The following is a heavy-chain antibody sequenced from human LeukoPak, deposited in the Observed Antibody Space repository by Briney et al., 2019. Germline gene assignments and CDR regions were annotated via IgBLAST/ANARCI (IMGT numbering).Heavy chain of an antibody. D-gene: IGHD3-3*01. CDR3: ARDLEWPTLTRDPRTFFDY. V-gene: IGHV6-1*01. CDR1: GDSVSSNSAA. CDR2: TYYTSKWYN. J-gene: IGHJ4*02. Sequence: SQTLSLTCAISGDSVSSNSAAWNWIRQSPSRGLEWLGRTYYTSKWYNDYAVSVKSRITINPDTSKNQFSLQLNSVTPEDTAVYYCARDLEWPTLTRDPRTFFDYWGQGTLVTVSS.